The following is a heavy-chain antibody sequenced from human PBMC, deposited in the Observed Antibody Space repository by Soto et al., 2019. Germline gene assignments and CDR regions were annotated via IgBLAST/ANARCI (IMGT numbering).Heavy chain of an antibody. D-gene: IGHD3-3*01. J-gene: IGHJ6*03. CDR2: INPNSGGT. Sequence: GASVKVSCKASGYTFTGYYMHWVRQAPGQGLEWMGWINPNSGGTNYAQKFQGWVTMTRDTSISTAYMELSRLRSDDTAVYYCARGFWDRAITIFGVVTPPVGYYYYYMDVWGKGTTVTVSS. CDR1: GYTFTGYY. CDR3: ARGFWDRAITIFGVVTPPVGYYYYYMDV. V-gene: IGHV1-2*04.